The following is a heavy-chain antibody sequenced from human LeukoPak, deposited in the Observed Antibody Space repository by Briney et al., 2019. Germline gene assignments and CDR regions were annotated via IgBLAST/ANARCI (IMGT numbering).Heavy chain of an antibody. D-gene: IGHD2-15*01. V-gene: IGHV4-30-4*08. CDR2: IYDSGST. J-gene: IGHJ3*02. Sequence: SETLSLTCTVSGGSASSGSYYWSWIRQPPGKGLEWIGYIYDSGSTYYNPSLKSRITISVDTSENRFSLKLSSVTATDTAVYYCARDCSGGSCYGAFDIWGQGTMVTVSS. CDR3: ARDCSGGSCYGAFDI. CDR1: GGSASSGSYY.